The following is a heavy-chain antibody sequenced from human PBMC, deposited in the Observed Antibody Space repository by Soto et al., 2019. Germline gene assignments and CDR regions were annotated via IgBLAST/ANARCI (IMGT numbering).Heavy chain of an antibody. CDR2: ISYDGSNK. Sequence: QVQLVESGGGVVQPGRSLRLSCAVSGFTFSSYGMHWVRQAPGKGLEWVAVISYDGSNKYYADSVKGRFTISRDNSKNTLYLQMNSLRAEDTAVYYCAKDLGVEYSSSWYGVELRAGAFDIWGQGTMVTVSS. CDR1: GFTFSSYG. V-gene: IGHV3-30*18. D-gene: IGHD6-13*01. J-gene: IGHJ3*02. CDR3: AKDLGVEYSSSWYGVELRAGAFDI.